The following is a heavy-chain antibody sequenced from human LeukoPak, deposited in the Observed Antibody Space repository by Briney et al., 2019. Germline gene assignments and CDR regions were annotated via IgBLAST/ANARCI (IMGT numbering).Heavy chain of an antibody. D-gene: IGHD5-12*01. CDR2: TSGSGVNS. V-gene: IGHV3-23*01. CDR1: GFTLRSYD. CDR3: SKEYSGYDFDY. J-gene: IGHJ4*02. Sequence: PGGSLRLSRAASGFTLRSYDMSWVRRAPGKGLEGVAATSGSGVNSYYADSVRGRFTISRDNSQNTLYLQMDSLRAEDTALYYCSKEYSGYDFDYWGQGTLVTVSS.